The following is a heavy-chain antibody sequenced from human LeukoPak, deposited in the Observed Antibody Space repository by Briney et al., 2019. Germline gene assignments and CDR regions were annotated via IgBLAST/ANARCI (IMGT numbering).Heavy chain of an antibody. CDR2: ISSNGGST. CDR1: GFTFSSYA. CDR3: ARDRYSSGWFLVHPVDY. D-gene: IGHD6-19*01. J-gene: IGHJ4*02. Sequence: PGGSLRLSCAASGFTFSSYAMHWVRQAPGKGLEYVSAISSNGGSTYYANSVKGRFTISRDNSKNTLYLQMGSLRAEDMAVYYCARDRYSSGWFLVHPVDYWGQGTLVTVSS. V-gene: IGHV3-64*01.